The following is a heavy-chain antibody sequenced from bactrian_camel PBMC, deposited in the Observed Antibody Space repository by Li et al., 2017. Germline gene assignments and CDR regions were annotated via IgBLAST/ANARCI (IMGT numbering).Heavy chain of an antibody. Sequence: VQLVESGGGSVQAGGSLRLSCAASMNGYSDEFMGWFRQAPGKRLEGVAAIYTGGVNTYYADSVKGRFTASHDYGKNTLYLQMNSLKPEDTAMYYCAAGFNGRKCLRSRLFADVDYQGQGTQVTVS. CDR1: MNGYSDEF. J-gene: IGHJ4*01. D-gene: IGHD3*01. CDR2: IYTGGVNT. V-gene: IGHV3S40*01. CDR3: AAGFNGRKCLRSRLFADVDY.